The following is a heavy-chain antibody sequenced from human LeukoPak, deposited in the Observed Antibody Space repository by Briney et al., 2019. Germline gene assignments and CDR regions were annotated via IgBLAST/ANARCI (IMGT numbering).Heavy chain of an antibody. CDR2: INTDGTVT. Sequence: GGSLRLSCAASGFTFSKYWMLWVRQAPGKGLESVSRINTDGTVTTYADSVKGRFTVSRDNADNTMYLQMNSLRAEDTAVYYCAKGAGYSYYYYYYYMDVWGKGTTVTASS. D-gene: IGHD3-9*01. J-gene: IGHJ6*03. V-gene: IGHV3-74*01. CDR1: GFTFSKYW. CDR3: AKGAGYSYYYYYYYMDV.